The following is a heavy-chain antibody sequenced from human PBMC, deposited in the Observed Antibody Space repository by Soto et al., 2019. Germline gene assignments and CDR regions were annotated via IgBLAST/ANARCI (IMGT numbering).Heavy chain of an antibody. V-gene: IGHV4-31*03. J-gene: IGHJ4*02. CDR3: AGAMSEYYFDY. Sequence: QVQLQESGPGLVKPSQTLSLTCTVSGGSISTAGYYWSWIRQHTGKGLEWIGYIYYSGSTFYKPSLKRRVTISVDTSENQLSLKLSSVTAADTAVYYCAGAMSEYYFDYWGQGTLVTVSS. CDR2: IYYSGST. CDR1: GGSISTAGYY.